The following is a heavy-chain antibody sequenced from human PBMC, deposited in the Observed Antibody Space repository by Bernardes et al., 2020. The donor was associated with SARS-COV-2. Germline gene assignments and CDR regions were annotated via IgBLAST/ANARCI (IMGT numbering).Heavy chain of an antibody. CDR1: GGSISSYY. CDR2: IYYSGST. J-gene: IGHJ6*02. CDR3: ARAPVVIQWPLYYYYGMDV. Sequence: SETLSLTCTVSGGSISSYYWSWIRQPPGKGLEWIGYIYYSGSTNYNPSLKSRVTISVDTSKNQFSLKLSSVTAADTAVYYCARAPVVIQWPLYYYYGMDVWG. V-gene: IGHV4-59*01. D-gene: IGHD2-15*01.